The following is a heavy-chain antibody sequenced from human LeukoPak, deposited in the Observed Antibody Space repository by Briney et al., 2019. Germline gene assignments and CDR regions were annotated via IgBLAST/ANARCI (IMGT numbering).Heavy chain of an antibody. V-gene: IGHV4-38-2*02. Sequence: SETLSLTCAVSGYSISSGYYWGWIRQPPGKGLEWIGSIYHSGNTYYNPSLKSRVITSVDTSKNEFSLKVSSVTAADTAVYYCARDRASGRAFDIWGQGTMVTVSS. J-gene: IGHJ3*02. D-gene: IGHD1-14*01. CDR1: GYSISSGYY. CDR3: ARDRASGRAFDI. CDR2: IYHSGNT.